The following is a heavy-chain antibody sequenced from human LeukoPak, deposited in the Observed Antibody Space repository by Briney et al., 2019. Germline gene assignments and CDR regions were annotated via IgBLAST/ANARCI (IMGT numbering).Heavy chain of an antibody. V-gene: IGHV3-48*02. Sequence: GGSLRLSCTASGFTFTSHGMNWVRQAPGKGLEWVSFISGTSATIHYLDSVKGRFTISRDNAKNSLYLQMSSLRDEDTAVYYCARESITLFGVATSWGQGTLVTVSS. D-gene: IGHD3-3*01. CDR2: ISGTSATI. CDR1: GFTFTSHG. J-gene: IGHJ4*02. CDR3: ARESITLFGVATS.